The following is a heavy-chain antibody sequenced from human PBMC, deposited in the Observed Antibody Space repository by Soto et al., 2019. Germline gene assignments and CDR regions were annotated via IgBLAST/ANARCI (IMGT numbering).Heavy chain of an antibody. Sequence: LRLSCAASGFSFGSYALSWVRQAPGKGLEWVSTISGSDGKTFYADSVKGRFSISRDTSQSTLYLQMSSLRADDTAMYYCARWSYLDYWGQGTRVTVSS. CDR1: GFSFGSYA. J-gene: IGHJ4*02. CDR3: ARWSYLDY. D-gene: IGHD3-3*01. CDR2: ISGSDGKT. V-gene: IGHV3-23*01.